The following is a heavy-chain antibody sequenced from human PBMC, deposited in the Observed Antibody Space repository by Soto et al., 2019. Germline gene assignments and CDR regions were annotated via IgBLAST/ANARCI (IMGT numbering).Heavy chain of an antibody. CDR3: ARGKVPWELLWKGLYYYYYYGMDV. CDR1: GFTFSSYS. D-gene: IGHD1-26*01. J-gene: IGHJ6*02. V-gene: IGHV3-48*01. CDR2: ISSSSSTI. Sequence: HPGGSLRLSCAASGFTFSSYSMNWVRQAPGKGLEWVSYISSSSSTIYYADSVKGRFTISRDNSKNTLYLQMNSLRAEDTAVYYCARGKVPWELLWKGLYYYYYYGMDVWGQGTTVTVSS.